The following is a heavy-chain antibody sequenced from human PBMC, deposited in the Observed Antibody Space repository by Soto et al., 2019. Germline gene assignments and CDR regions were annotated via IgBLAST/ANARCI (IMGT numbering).Heavy chain of an antibody. CDR1: GGTFSSYA. V-gene: IGHV1-69*13. Sequence: SVKVSCKASGGTFSSYAISWVRQAPGQGLEWMGGIIPIFGTANYAQKFQGRVTITADESTSTAYMELSSLRSEGTAVYYCARGRAPRRDGYCDYWGQGTLVTVSS. CDR3: ARGRAPRRDGYCDY. CDR2: IIPIFGTA. J-gene: IGHJ4*02.